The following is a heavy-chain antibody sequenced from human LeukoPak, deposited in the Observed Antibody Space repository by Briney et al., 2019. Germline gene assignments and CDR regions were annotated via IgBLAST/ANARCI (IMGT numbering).Heavy chain of an antibody. J-gene: IGHJ4*02. CDR1: GFTFSSST. CDR2: INQISSHI. D-gene: IGHD3-9*01. Sequence: GGSLRLSCAASGFTFSSSTMNWVRQAPGKGLEWVSSINQISSHIYYAESVRGRFSISRDNAKNSVYLQMNSLRAEDTAIYYCARDATQYLRYGYFDYWGPGILVTVSS. CDR3: ARDATQYLRYGYFDY. V-gene: IGHV3-21*01.